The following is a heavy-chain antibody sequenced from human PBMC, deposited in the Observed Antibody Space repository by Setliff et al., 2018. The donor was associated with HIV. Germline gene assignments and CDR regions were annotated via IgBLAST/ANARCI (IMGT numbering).Heavy chain of an antibody. J-gene: IGHJ6*02. D-gene: IGHD3-16*01. CDR1: GFTFSDYY. CDR2: ISSSGSTI. Sequence: GGSLRLSCAASGFTFSDYYMSWIRQAPGKGLEWVSYISSSGSTIYYADSVKGRFTISRDNSENTLYLQMNSLRAEDTAVYYCAKVPGGYYGMDVWGQGTTVTVSS. CDR3: AKVPGGYYGMDV. V-gene: IGHV3-11*04.